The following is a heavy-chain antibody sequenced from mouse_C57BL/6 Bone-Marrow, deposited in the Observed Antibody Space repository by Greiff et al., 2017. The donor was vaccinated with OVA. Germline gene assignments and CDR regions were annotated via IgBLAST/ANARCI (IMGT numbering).Heavy chain of an antibody. J-gene: IGHJ4*01. CDR1: GFTFSSYA. CDR3: ARREGRLLRLYAMDY. D-gene: IGHD1-2*01. Sequence: EVKLVESGGGLVKPGGSLKLSCAASGFTFSSYAMSWVRQTPEKRLEWVATISDGGSYTYYPDNVKGRFTISRDNAKNNLYLQMSHLKSEDTAMYDGARREGRLLRLYAMDYWGQGTSVTVSS. V-gene: IGHV5-4*03. CDR2: ISDGGSYT.